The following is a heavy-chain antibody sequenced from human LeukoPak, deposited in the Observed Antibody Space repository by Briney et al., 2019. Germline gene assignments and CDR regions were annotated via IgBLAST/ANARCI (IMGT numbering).Heavy chain of an antibody. CDR3: ARRSTVPAANFDY. CDR2: INHRGST. V-gene: IGHV4-34*01. CDR1: GGSFSGYY. J-gene: IGHJ4*02. Sequence: KPSETLSLTWAVYGGSFSGYYWSWIRQPPGKGLEWIGEINHRGSTNYNPSLKSRVTISVDPYKNQFSLKLSYVTAADTAVYYCARRSTVPAANFDYWGQGTLVTVSS. D-gene: IGHD2-2*01.